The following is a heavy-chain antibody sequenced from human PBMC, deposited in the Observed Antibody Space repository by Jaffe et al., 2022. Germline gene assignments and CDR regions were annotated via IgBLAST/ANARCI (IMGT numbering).Heavy chain of an antibody. J-gene: IGHJ4*02. CDR1: GYSISSGYY. V-gene: IGHV4-38-2*01. D-gene: IGHD3-10*01. CDR2: IYHSGST. CDR3: ASSRGVRGVILGWFDY. Sequence: QVQLQESGPGLVKPSETLSLTCAVSGYSISSGYYWGWIRQPPGKGLEWIGSIYHSGSTYYNPSLKSRVTISVDTSKNQFSLKLSSVTAADTAVYYCASSRGVRGVILGWFDYWGQGTLVTVSS.